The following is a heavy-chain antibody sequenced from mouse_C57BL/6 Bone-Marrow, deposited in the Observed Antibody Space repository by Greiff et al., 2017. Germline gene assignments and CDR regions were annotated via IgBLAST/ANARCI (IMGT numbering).Heavy chain of an antibody. J-gene: IGHJ3*01. CDR3: TRYAPSSAY. D-gene: IGHD6-5*01. V-gene: IGHV1-15*01. CDR1: GYTFTDYE. CDR2: IDPETGGT. Sequence: QVQLQQSGAELVRPGASVTLSCKASGYTFTDYEMHWVKQTPVHGLEWIGAIDPETGGTAYNQKFKGKAILTADKSSSTAYMELRGLTSEDAAVYDCTRYAPSSAYWGQGTLVTVSA.